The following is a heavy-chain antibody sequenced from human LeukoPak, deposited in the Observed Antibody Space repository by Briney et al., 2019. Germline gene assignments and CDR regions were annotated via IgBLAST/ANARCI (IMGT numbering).Heavy chain of an antibody. CDR3: ARDYGSGSYYGGFDY. Sequence: ASVKVSCKASGYTFTSYYMHWVRQAPGQGLEWMGIINPSGGSTSYAQKFQGRVTMTGDTSTSTVYMELSSLRSEDTAVYYCARDYGSGSYYGGFDYWGQGTLVTVSS. CDR2: INPSGGST. J-gene: IGHJ4*02. V-gene: IGHV1-46*01. D-gene: IGHD3-10*01. CDR1: GYTFTSYY.